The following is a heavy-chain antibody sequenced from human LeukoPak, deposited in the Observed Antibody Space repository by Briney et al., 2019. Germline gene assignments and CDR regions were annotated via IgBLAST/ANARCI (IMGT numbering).Heavy chain of an antibody. D-gene: IGHD3-9*01. V-gene: IGHV3-21*01. Sequence: GGPLRLSCAASGFTFSRYSMNWVRQAPGKGLEWVSCISSSSSYIYYANSVKGRFTISRDNAKNSLYLQMNSLRAEDTAVYYCVRDYENLTGSKTRFHYWGQGTLVTVSS. CDR3: VRDYENLTGSKTRFHY. J-gene: IGHJ4*02. CDR1: GFTFSRYS. CDR2: ISSSSSYI.